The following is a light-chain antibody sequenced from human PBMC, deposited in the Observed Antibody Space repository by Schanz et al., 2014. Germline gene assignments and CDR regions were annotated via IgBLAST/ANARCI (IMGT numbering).Light chain of an antibody. Sequence: EIVMTQSPATLSVSPGERATLSCRASQSVTSNLAWYQQKPGQAPRLLIYGASTRATGIPARFSGSGSGTEFTLTISRLEPEDFAVYYCQQYGSSWTFGPGTKVEIK. CDR1: QSVTSN. CDR3: QQYGSSWT. CDR2: GAS. V-gene: IGKV3-15*01. J-gene: IGKJ1*01.